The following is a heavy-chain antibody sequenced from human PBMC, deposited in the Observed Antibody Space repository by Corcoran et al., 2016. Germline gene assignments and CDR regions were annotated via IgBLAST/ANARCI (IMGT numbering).Heavy chain of an antibody. J-gene: IGHJ4*02. V-gene: IGHV3-53*01. CDR1: GFTVSSNY. D-gene: IGHD1-26*01. Sequence: EVQLVESGGGLIQPGGSLRLSCAASGFTVSSNYMSLVRQAPGEGLEWVSVIYSRGSTYYADSVKGRFTISRDNSKNTVYLQMNSLRAEDKAVYYCARDLLGGATRTTGGDYWGQGTLVTVSS. CDR2: IYSRGST. CDR3: ARDLLGGATRTTGGDY.